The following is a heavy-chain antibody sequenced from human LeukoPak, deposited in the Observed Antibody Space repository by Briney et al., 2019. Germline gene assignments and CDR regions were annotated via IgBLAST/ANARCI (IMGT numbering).Heavy chain of an antibody. V-gene: IGHV1-46*01. J-gene: IGHJ3*02. D-gene: IGHD3-10*01. Sequence: ASVKVSCKASGYTFTSYYMHWVRQAPGQGLEWMGIINPSGGSTSYAQKFQGRVTMTRDTSTSTVYMELSSLRSEDTAVYYCAREEIWFGELPVEIAFDIWGQGTMVTVSS. CDR3: AREEIWFGELPVEIAFDI. CDR2: INPSGGST. CDR1: GYTFTSYY.